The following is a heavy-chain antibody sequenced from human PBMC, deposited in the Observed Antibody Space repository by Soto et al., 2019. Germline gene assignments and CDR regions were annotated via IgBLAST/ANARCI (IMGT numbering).Heavy chain of an antibody. CDR3: ARWGTTGGLDV. CDR1: GFTFRRYV. V-gene: IGHV3-30*19. J-gene: IGHJ1*01. CDR2: TSYDGGDK. Sequence: QVQLVESGGGVVQPGTSLRVSCVGSGFTFRRYVIHWVRQAPGKGLEWVALTSYDGGDKYYGDSVRGRFTISRDNSRNTVDLQMDSLRLEDTALYYGARWGTTGGLDVWGQGTLVSVSS. D-gene: IGHD3-16*01.